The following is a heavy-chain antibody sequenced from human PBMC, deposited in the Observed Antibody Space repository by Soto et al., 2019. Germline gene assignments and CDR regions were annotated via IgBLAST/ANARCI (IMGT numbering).Heavy chain of an antibody. Sequence: QVQLVQSGAEVKKPGSSVKVSCKASGGTFSSYAISWVRQAPGQGLEWMGGIIPIFGTANYAQKFQGRVTITADESTSTAYMELSSLRSEDTAVYYCARGDGKDIVVVVAATRYYYYGMDVWGQGITVTVSS. CDR3: ARGDGKDIVVVVAATRYYYYGMDV. CDR2: IIPIFGTA. V-gene: IGHV1-69*01. D-gene: IGHD2-15*01. J-gene: IGHJ6*02. CDR1: GGTFSSYA.